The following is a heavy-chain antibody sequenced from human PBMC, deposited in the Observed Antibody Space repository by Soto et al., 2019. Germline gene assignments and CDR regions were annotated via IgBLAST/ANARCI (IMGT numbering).Heavy chain of an antibody. D-gene: IGHD2-15*01. V-gene: IGHV4-59*01. CDR2: IYYSGST. CDR1: GGSIISYY. Sequence: SETLSLTCTASGGSIISYYWSWIRQPPGKGLEWIGYIYYSGSTNYNPSLKSRVTISVDTSKNQLSLKLSSVTAADTAVYYCARWVDYMDVWGKGTTVTVSS. CDR3: ARWVDYMDV. J-gene: IGHJ6*03.